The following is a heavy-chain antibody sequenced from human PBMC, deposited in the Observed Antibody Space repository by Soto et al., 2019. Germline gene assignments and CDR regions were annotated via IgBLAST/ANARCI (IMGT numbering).Heavy chain of an antibody. CDR2: IWYDGSNK. V-gene: IGHV3-33*01. CDR3: ARKGHCSGGSCDQYYDYGMDV. D-gene: IGHD2-15*01. CDR1: GFTFSSYG. J-gene: IGHJ6*02. Sequence: QVQLVESGGGVVQPGRSLRLSCAASGFTFSSYGMHWVRQAPGKGLEWVAVIWYDGSNKYYADSVKGRFTISRDNSKNTLYLQRTSLRAEDTAVYYCARKGHCSGGSCDQYYDYGMDVWGQGTTVTVSS.